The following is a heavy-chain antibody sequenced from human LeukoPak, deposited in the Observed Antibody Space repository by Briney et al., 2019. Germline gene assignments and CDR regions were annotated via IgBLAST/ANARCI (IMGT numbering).Heavy chain of an antibody. V-gene: IGHV3-74*01. CDR1: GFTSRSYW. J-gene: IGHJ4*02. CDR3: ARSAPDAFDY. CDR2: INSDGAT. Sequence: GGSLRLSCAASGFTSRSYWMHWGRQVPGKGLVWVSLINSDGATSHADSVKRRFTISRDNADNTLYLQMNSLRAEDTAVYYCARSAPDAFDYWGQGTLVTVSS.